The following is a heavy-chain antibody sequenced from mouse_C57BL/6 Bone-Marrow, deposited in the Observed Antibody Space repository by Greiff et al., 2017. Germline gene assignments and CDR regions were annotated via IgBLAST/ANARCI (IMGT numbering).Heavy chain of an antibody. Sequence: EVMLVESGEGLVKPGGSLKLSCAASGFTFSSYAMSWVRQTPEKRLEWVAYISSGGDYIYYADTVKGRFTISRDNARNTLYLQMSSLKSEDTARYYCTRDGVLFFDYWGQGTTLTVSS. CDR1: GFTFSSYA. CDR2: ISSGGDYI. D-gene: IGHD1-1*02. J-gene: IGHJ2*01. V-gene: IGHV5-9-1*02. CDR3: TRDGVLFFDY.